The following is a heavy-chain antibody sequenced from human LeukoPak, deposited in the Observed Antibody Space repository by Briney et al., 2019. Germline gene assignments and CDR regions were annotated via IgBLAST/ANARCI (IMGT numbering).Heavy chain of an antibody. J-gene: IGHJ1*01. CDR3: AKNQGDIVVVPAAIIQH. CDR2: IRYDGSNK. Sequence: GGSLRLSCAASGFTFSSYGMHWVRQAPGKGLEWVAFIRYDGSNKYYADSVKGRFTISRDNSKNTLYLQMNSLRAEDTAVYYCAKNQGDIVVVPAAIIQHWGQGTLVTASS. V-gene: IGHV3-30*02. CDR1: GFTFSSYG. D-gene: IGHD2-2*02.